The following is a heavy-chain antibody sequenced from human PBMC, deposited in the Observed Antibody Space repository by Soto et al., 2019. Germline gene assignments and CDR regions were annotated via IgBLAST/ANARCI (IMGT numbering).Heavy chain of an antibody. CDR2: IYHTGTT. Sequence: QLQLQESGPGLVKPSETLSLTCTVSGGSVSNGAYYWGWIRQPPGKGLEWIANIYHTGTTYYNPSLRSRVTMSVDTSKNQFSLKLNSVTAADTAVYYCARQANRGSYDHWGQGTLITVSS. CDR3: ARQANRGSYDH. CDR1: GGSVSNGAYY. V-gene: IGHV4-39*01. D-gene: IGHD1-26*01. J-gene: IGHJ5*02.